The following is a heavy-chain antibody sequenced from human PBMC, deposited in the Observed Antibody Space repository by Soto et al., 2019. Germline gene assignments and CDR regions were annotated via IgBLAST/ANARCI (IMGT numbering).Heavy chain of an antibody. CDR3: ARDSTAYYDFWSGYYKPPDLHGMDV. D-gene: IGHD3-3*01. J-gene: IGHJ6*02. CDR1: GYTFTSYG. CDR2: ISAYNGNT. V-gene: IGHV1-18*01. Sequence: ASVKVSCKASGYTFTSYGISWVRQAPGQGLEWMGWISAYNGNTNYAQKLQGRVTMTTDTSTNTAYMELRSLRSDDTAVYYCARDSTAYYDFWSGYYKPPDLHGMDVWGQGTTVTVSS.